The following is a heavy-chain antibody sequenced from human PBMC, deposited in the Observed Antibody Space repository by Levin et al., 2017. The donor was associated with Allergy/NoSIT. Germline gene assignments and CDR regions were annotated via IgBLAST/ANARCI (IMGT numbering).Heavy chain of an antibody. CDR1: GFTFSSYD. Sequence: SCAASGFTFSSYDMHWVRQATGKGLAWISGINTAGDTYYPDSVKGRFTISREYAKNSLFLQMNSLTAGDTAVYYCARVHRGAFDIWGQGTVVTVSS. D-gene: IGHD3-10*01. V-gene: IGHV3-13*01. CDR2: INTAGDT. CDR3: ARVHRGAFDI. J-gene: IGHJ3*02.